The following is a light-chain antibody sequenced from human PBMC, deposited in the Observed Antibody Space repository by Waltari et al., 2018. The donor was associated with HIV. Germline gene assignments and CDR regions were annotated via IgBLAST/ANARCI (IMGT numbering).Light chain of an antibody. CDR2: KAS. J-gene: IGKJ4*01. V-gene: IGKV1-5*03. CDR3: QQRSNWPPGLT. CDR1: QSVSIW. Sequence: DIQMTQSPTTLSASVGDRVTITCRASQSVSIWLAWYQQKPGKDPKLLIYKASNLVTGVPSRFTGSGSGTDFTLTISSLEPEDFAVYYCQQRSNWPPGLTFGGGTKVEIK.